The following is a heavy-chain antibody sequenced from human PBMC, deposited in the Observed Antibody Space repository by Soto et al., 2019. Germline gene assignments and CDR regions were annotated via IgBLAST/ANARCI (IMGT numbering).Heavy chain of an antibody. CDR3: ARGYYYDRGMDV. V-gene: IGHV4-31*03. J-gene: IGHJ6*02. Sequence: SDPLSLTRPVSCGSNSSGVYYWRWIRQHRGKGLEWIGYIYYSGSTYYNPYLKSRVTISVDTSKNQFSLKLSSVTAAGTAVYYCARGYYYDRGMDVWGQGTTVTVS. CDR2: IYYSGST. CDR1: CGSNSSGVYY. D-gene: IGHD3-22*01.